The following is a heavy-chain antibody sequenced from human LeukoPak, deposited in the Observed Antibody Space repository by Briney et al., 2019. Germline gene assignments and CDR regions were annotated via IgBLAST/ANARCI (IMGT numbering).Heavy chain of an antibody. CDR1: GYTFTGYY. J-gene: IGHJ1*01. V-gene: IGHV1-18*04. Sequence: ASVKVSCKASGYTFTGYYMHWVRQAPGQGLEWMGWISAYNGNTNYAQKLQGRVTMTTDTFTSTAYMELRSLRSDDTAVYYCARAEFPFRYFQHWGQGTLVTVSS. CDR3: ARAEFPFRYFQH. D-gene: IGHD2-21*01. CDR2: ISAYNGNT.